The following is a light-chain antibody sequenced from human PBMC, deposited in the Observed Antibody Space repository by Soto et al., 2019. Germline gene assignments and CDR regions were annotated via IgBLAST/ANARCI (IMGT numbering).Light chain of an antibody. V-gene: IGKV3-20*01. CDR1: QSVSNNY. CDR2: GAS. CDR3: QQYGSSGT. J-gene: IGKJ1*01. Sequence: EIVLTQSPGTLSLSPGEGATLSCRASQSVSNNYLAWYQQKPGQAPRLLIYGASNRATGIPDRFSGSGSGTDFTLTISRLEAEDFAVYYCQQYGSSGTFGQGTKVEIK.